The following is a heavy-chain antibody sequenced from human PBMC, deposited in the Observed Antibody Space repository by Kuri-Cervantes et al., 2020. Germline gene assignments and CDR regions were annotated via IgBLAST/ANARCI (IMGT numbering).Heavy chain of an antibody. V-gene: IGHV1-69*06. CDR2: IFPVYDTA. CDR1: GGTIHTYA. CDR3: ARSGPVYSNRLYYYYHMDV. D-gene: IGHD4-11*01. J-gene: IGHJ6*03. Sequence: SSVKVSCKGSGGTIHTYAISWVLQAPGQGLEWMGGIFPVYDTANYAQPFQGRVAITADKSTSTDYMELSNLGSGDTAVYYCARSGPVYSNRLYYYYHMDVWGKGTTVTVSS.